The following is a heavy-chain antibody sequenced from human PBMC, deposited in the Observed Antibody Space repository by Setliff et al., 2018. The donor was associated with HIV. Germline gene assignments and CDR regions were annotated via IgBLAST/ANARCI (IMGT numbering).Heavy chain of an antibody. CDR3: ASFYGDYGY. CDR2: IGSSNHGI. Sequence: LRLSCAASGFTFSSYEMNWVRQAPGKGLDWVAHIGSSNHGIHYTASVQGRFTVSRDNANNLLFLQMNNLRDEDTAVYYCASFYGDYGYWGHGTQVTVSS. D-gene: IGHD3-10*01. V-gene: IGHV3-48*03. J-gene: IGHJ4*01. CDR1: GFTFSSYE.